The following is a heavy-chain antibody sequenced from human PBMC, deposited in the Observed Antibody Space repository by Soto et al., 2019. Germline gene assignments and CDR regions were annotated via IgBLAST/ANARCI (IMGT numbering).Heavy chain of an antibody. CDR1: GFTFSSYA. CDR2: ISGSGGST. D-gene: IGHD3-9*01. V-gene: IGHV3-23*01. CDR3: AKEQDKGLRYFDWFSSVSISPYYYYGMDV. Sequence: EVQLLESGGGLVQPGGSLRLSCAASGFTFSSYAMSWVRQAPGKGLEWVSAISGSGGSTYYADSVKGRFTISRDNSKNTQYLQMNSLRAEDTAVYYCAKEQDKGLRYFDWFSSVSISPYYYYGMDVWGQGTTVTVSS. J-gene: IGHJ6*02.